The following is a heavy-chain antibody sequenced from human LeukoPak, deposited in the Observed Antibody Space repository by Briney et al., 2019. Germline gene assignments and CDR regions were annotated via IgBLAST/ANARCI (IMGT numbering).Heavy chain of an antibody. CDR2: INHSGST. CDR1: GGSISGYY. D-gene: IGHD3-16*01. Sequence: SETLSLTCTVSGGSISGYYWSWIRQPPGKGLEWIGEINHSGSTNYNPSLKSRVTISVDTSKNQFSLKLSSVTAADTAVYYCASLSLWGPTDYWGQGTLVTVSS. V-gene: IGHV4-34*01. CDR3: ASLSLWGPTDY. J-gene: IGHJ4*02.